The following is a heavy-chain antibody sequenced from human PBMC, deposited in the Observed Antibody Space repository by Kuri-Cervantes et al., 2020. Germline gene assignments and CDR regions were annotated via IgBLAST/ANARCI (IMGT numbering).Heavy chain of an antibody. CDR2: ISSSSSTI. Sequence: GESLKISCAASGFTFSSYSMNWVRQAPGKGLEWVSYISSSSSTIYYADSVKGRFTISRDNAKNSLYLQMNSLRDEDTAVYYCAREGPPSSGSRFDYWGQGTMVTVSS. V-gene: IGHV3-48*02. D-gene: IGHD1-26*01. CDR1: GFTFSSYS. CDR3: AREGPPSSGSRFDY. J-gene: IGHJ4*03.